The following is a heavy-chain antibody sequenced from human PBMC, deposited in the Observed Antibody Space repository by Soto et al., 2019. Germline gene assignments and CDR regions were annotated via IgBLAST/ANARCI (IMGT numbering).Heavy chain of an antibody. D-gene: IGHD3-3*01. V-gene: IGHV4-34*01. J-gene: IGHJ6*02. Sequence: SETLSLTCAVYGGSFSGYYWSWIRQPPGKGLEWIGEINHSGSTNYNPSLKSRVTISVDTSKNQFSLKLSSVTAADTAVYYCARGRGLRYYDFWSGYYPQATYYYYGMDVWGQGTTVPVSS. CDR3: ARGRGLRYYDFWSGYYPQATYYYYGMDV. CDR2: INHSGST. CDR1: GGSFSGYY.